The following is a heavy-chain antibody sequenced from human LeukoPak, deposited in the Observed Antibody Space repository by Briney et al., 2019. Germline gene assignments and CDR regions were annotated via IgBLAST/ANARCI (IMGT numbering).Heavy chain of an antibody. Sequence: PGGSLRLSRAASGFTFSSYGMSWVRQAPGKGLEWVSAISGSGGSTYYADSVKGRFTISRDNSKNTLYLQMNSLRAEDTAVYYCAKSSQRVTMIDAFDIWGQGTMVTVSS. D-gene: IGHD3-22*01. CDR3: AKSSQRVTMIDAFDI. J-gene: IGHJ3*02. CDR2: ISGSGGST. V-gene: IGHV3-23*01. CDR1: GFTFSSYG.